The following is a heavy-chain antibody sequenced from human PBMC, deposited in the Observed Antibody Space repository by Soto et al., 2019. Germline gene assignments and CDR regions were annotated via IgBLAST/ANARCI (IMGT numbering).Heavy chain of an antibody. CDR2: FDPEDGET. V-gene: IGHV1-24*01. CDR3: ATAPILRFLEKRPVVVTDIPFDY. D-gene: IGHD3-3*01. Sequence: ASVKVSCKVSGYTLTELSMPWVRQAPGKGLEWRGGFDPEDGETIYAQKFQGRVTMTEDTXTDTAYMELRSLRSEDTAVYYCATAPILRFLEKRPVVVTDIPFDYWGQGTLVTVSS. CDR1: GYTLTELS. J-gene: IGHJ4*02.